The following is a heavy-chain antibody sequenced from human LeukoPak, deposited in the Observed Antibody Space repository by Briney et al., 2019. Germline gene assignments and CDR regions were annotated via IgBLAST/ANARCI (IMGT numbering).Heavy chain of an antibody. D-gene: IGHD7-27*01. CDR3: AKGTGDTGYYFDY. J-gene: IGHJ4*02. Sequence: PGGSLRLSCAASGFTFSDYAMNWVRQAPGKGLEWVSGIRVGGEIYYADSVKGRFTISRDNSENTLYLQMSGLRAEDTAVYHCAKGTGDTGYYFDYWGQGTLVTVPS. V-gene: IGHV3-23*01. CDR2: IRVGGEI. CDR1: GFTFSDYA.